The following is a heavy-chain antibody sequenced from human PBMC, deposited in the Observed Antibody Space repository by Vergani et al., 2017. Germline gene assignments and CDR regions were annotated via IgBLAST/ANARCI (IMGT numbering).Heavy chain of an antibody. CDR1: GFTFSSYG. CDR2: IYYSGNT. J-gene: IGHJ4*02. V-gene: IGHV4-39*01. CDR3: ARLSPHWGGNSVII. Sequence: QVQLVESGGGVVQPGGSLRLSCAASGFTFSSYGMHWVRQAPGKGLEWIGSIYYSGNTYYHPSLKSRVTISVDTSRNQFSLKLTSVTAADTAMYYCARLSPHWGGNSVIIWGQGTLVTVSS. D-gene: IGHD4-23*01.